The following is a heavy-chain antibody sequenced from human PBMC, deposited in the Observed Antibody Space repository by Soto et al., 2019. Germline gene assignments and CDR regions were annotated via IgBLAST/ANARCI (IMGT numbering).Heavy chain of an antibody. CDR1: GGTFSSYA. CDR3: ARGATTVTANFDY. Sequence: GASVKVSCKASGGTFSSYAISWVRQAPGQGLEWMGGIIPIFGTANYAQKFQGRVTITADESTSTAYMELSSLRSEDTAVYYCARGATTVTANFDYWGQGIPVNVSS. D-gene: IGHD4-17*01. J-gene: IGHJ4*02. CDR2: IIPIFGTA. V-gene: IGHV1-69*13.